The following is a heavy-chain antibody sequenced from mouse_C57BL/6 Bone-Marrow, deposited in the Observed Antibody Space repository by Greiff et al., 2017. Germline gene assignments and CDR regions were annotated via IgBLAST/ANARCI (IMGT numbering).Heavy chain of an antibody. CDR2: INPNNGGT. Sequence: VQLQQSGPELVKPGASVKISCKASGYTFTDYYMNWVKQSHGQSLEWIGDINPNNGGTSYNQKFKGKATLTVDTSSSTAYMELRSLTSEDSAVXYCARDYYGSSYWYFDVWGTGTTVTVSS. CDR1: GYTFTDYY. J-gene: IGHJ1*03. D-gene: IGHD1-1*01. V-gene: IGHV1-26*01. CDR3: ARDYYGSSYWYFDV.